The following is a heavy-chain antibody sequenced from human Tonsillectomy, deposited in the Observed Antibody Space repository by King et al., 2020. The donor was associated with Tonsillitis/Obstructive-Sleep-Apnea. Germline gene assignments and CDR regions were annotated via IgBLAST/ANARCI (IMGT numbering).Heavy chain of an antibody. CDR2: IIPIFGTA. Sequence: QLVQSGAEVKKPGSSVKVSCKASGGTFSSYAISWVRQAPGQGLKWMGGIIPIFGTANYAQKFQGRVTITADESTSTAYMELSSLRSEDTAVYYCASQVAVAGTNYYGMDVWGQGTTVTVSS. V-gene: IGHV1-69*01. D-gene: IGHD6-19*01. J-gene: IGHJ6*02. CDR1: GGTFSSYA. CDR3: ASQVAVAGTNYYGMDV.